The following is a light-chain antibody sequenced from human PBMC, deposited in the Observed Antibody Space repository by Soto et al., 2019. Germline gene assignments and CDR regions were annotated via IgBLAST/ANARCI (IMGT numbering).Light chain of an antibody. CDR2: DAS. CDR3: QQRSNWPRVT. J-gene: IGKJ4*01. V-gene: IGKV3-11*01. Sequence: EIVLTQSPATLSLSPGERATLSCRASQSVSSYLAWYQQKPGQAPRLLIYDASNRATGIPARFSGGGSGTDFTITISSLAPEDSAVYYCQQRSNWPRVTFGGGTKVEIK. CDR1: QSVSSY.